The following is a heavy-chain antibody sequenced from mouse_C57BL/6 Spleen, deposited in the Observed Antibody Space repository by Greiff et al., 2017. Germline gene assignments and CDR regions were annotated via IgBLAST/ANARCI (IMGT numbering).Heavy chain of an antibody. D-gene: IGHD1-1*01. J-gene: IGHJ2*01. Sequence: DVQLVESGEGLVKPGGSLKLSCAASGFTFSSYAMSWVRQTPEKRLEWVAYISSGGDYIYYADTVKGRFTISRDNARNTLYLQMSSLKSEDTAMYYCTRDRDYGSSCFDYWGQGTTLTVSS. CDR2: ISSGGDYI. CDR3: TRDRDYGSSCFDY. CDR1: GFTFSSYA. V-gene: IGHV5-9-1*02.